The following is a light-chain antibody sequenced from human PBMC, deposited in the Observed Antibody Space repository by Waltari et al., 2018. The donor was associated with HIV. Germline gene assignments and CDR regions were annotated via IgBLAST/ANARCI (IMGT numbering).Light chain of an antibody. Sequence: EIVLTQSPATLSFSPGERATLSCRASQSVSSYLAWYQQKPGQAHRLLIYDASNRATGIPGRFSGSGSGTDFTLTISSLEPEDFAVYYCQQRSNWPVTFGQGTKVEIK. CDR1: QSVSSY. CDR3: QQRSNWPVT. V-gene: IGKV3-11*01. CDR2: DAS. J-gene: IGKJ1*01.